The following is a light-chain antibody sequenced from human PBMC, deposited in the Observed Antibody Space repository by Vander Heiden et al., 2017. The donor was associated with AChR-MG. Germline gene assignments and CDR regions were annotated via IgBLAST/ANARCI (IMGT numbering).Light chain of an antibody. V-gene: IGKV3-11*01. CDR3: QQRSNWPIT. J-gene: IGKJ5*01. CDR1: QSVSSY. Sequence: EIVLTQSPATLSLSPGERATLPCRASQSVSSYLAWYQQKPGQAPRLLIYDASNRATGIPARFSGSGSGTDFTLTISSLEPEEFAVYYCQQRSNWPITFGQGTRLEIK. CDR2: DAS.